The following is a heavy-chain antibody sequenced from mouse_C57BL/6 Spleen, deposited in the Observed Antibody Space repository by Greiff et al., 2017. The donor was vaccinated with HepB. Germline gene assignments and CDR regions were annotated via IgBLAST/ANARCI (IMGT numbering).Heavy chain of an antibody. Sequence: VQLVESGAELARPGASVKLSCKASGYTFTSYGISWVKQRTGQGLEWIGEIYPRSGNTYYNEKFKGKATLTADKSSSTAYMELRSLTSEDSAVYFCAPITTVNAWFAYWGQGTLVTVSA. CDR3: APITTVNAWFAY. V-gene: IGHV1-81*01. CDR2: IYPRSGNT. J-gene: IGHJ3*01. D-gene: IGHD1-1*01. CDR1: GYTFTSYG.